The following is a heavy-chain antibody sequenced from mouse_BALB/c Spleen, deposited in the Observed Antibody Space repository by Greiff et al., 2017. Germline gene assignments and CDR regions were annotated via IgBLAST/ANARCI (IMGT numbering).Heavy chain of an antibody. CDR2: IWSGGST. D-gene: IGHD2-3*01. CDR1: GFSLTSYG. Sequence: VQVVESGPGLVQPSQSLSITCTVSGFSLTSYGVHWVRQSPGKGLEWLGVIWSGGSTDYNAAFISRLSISKDNSKSQVFFKMNSLQATDTAIYYCARMDDGYYDAMDYWGQGTSVTVSS. V-gene: IGHV2-2*02. CDR3: ARMDDGYYDAMDY. J-gene: IGHJ4*01.